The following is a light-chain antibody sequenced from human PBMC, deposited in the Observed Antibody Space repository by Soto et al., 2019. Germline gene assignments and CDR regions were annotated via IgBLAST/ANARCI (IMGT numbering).Light chain of an antibody. CDR2: EVS. CDR3: PSYAGESTNVL. V-gene: IGLV2-23*02. Sequence: QSALTQPASVSGSPGQSITISFAGARSDVGGYNFVAWYQQHPGRAPKLIIYEVSKRPSGISDRFSGSKSGNTASLTISGLRTEDEADYYCPSYAGESTNVLFGGGTKLTVL. J-gene: IGLJ2*01. CDR1: RSDVGGYNF.